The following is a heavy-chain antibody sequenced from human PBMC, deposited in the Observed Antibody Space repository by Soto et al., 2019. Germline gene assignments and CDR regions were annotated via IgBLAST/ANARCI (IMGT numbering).Heavy chain of an antibody. CDR1: GGTFSSYA. CDR2: IIPIFGTA. Sequence: SVKVSCKASGGTFSSYAISWVRQAPGQGLEWMGGIIPIFGTANYAQKFQGRVTITADESTSTAYMELSSLRSEDTAVYYCARGLAMEGGLWFGGIDYWGQGTPVTVSS. CDR3: ARGLAMEGGLWFGGIDY. J-gene: IGHJ4*02. V-gene: IGHV1-69*13. D-gene: IGHD3-10*01.